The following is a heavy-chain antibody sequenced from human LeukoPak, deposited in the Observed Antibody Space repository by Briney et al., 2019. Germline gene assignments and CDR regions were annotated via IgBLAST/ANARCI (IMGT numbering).Heavy chain of an antibody. J-gene: IGHJ4*02. Sequence: PGRSLRLSCAASGFTFSSYGMHWVRQAPGKGLEWVAVISYDGSNKYYAGSVKGRFTISRDNSKNTLYLQMNSLRAEDTAVYYCAKDRSYDSSGYPDYWGQGTLVTVSS. CDR2: ISYDGSNK. CDR1: GFTFSSYG. D-gene: IGHD3-22*01. V-gene: IGHV3-30*18. CDR3: AKDRSYDSSGYPDY.